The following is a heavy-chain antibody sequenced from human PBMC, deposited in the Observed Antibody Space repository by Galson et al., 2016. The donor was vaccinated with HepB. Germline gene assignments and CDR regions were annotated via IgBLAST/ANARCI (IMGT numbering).Heavy chain of an antibody. Sequence: SLRLSCAASGFTFSSSAIHWVRQAPGKGLEWVAVISDDGSKKYYAASVKGRFSISRDNSKNTLSLQMNSLRIADTAVYYCTRPYADDDSYGYNPPYFHYWGQGALVTVSS. CDR3: TRPYADDDSYGYNPPYFHY. CDR2: ISDDGSKK. D-gene: IGHD3-22*01. V-gene: IGHV3-30-3*01. J-gene: IGHJ4*02. CDR1: GFTFSSSA.